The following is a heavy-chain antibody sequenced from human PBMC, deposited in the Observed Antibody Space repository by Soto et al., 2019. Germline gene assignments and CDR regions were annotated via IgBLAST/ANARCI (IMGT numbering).Heavy chain of an antibody. V-gene: IGHV4-34*01. Sequence: QVQLQQWGAGLLKPSETLSLTCAVYGGSFSGYYWSWIRQPPGKGLEWIGEINHSGSTHYNPSLKRRVTISVDTSKNQFSLKLSSVTAADTAVYYCARGQGRIEARCNWFDPWGQGTLVTVSS. CDR3: ARGQGRIEARCNWFDP. D-gene: IGHD6-6*01. CDR2: INHSGST. J-gene: IGHJ5*02. CDR1: GGSFSGYY.